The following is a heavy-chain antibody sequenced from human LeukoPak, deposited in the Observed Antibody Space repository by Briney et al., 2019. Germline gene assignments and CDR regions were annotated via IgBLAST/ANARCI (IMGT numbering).Heavy chain of an antibody. D-gene: IGHD3-16*02. V-gene: IGHV3-7*01. Sequence: GGSLRLSCAASGFTFSSYWMSWVRQAPGKGQEWVANIKQDGSEKYYVGSVKERFTISRDNAKNSLYLQMNSLRAEDTAVYYCARDYYDYVCGSYRYTFDYWGQGTLVTVSS. CDR3: ARDYYDYVCGSYRYTFDY. J-gene: IGHJ4*02. CDR2: IKQDGSEK. CDR1: GFTFSSYW.